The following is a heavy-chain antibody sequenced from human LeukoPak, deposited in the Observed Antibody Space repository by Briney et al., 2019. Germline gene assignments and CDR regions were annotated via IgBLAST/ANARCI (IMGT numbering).Heavy chain of an antibody. CDR3: AKVGGAVDY. CDR1: GLTLSNYW. Sequence: GGSLRLSCAASGLTLSNYWMHWVRQAPGKGLQWVSTISGITNSTYYADSVRGRFTISRDNSKSTLYLQMNSLSAEDTAVYYCAKVGGAVDYWGQGTLVTVSS. V-gene: IGHV3-23*01. D-gene: IGHD1-26*01. CDR2: ISGITNST. J-gene: IGHJ4*02.